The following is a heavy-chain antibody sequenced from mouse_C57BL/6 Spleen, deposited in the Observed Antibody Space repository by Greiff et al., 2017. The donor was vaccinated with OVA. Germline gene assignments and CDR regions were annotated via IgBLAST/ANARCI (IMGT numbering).Heavy chain of an antibody. CDR1: GYTFTSYG. J-gene: IGHJ3*01. CDR3: ASRAAQATLFDD. D-gene: IGHD3-2*02. Sequence: VQLQQSGAELARPGASVKLSCKASGYTFTSYGISWVKQRTGQGLEWIGEIYPRSGNTYYNEKFKGKATLTADKSSSTAYMALRSLTSEDSAVYFCASRAAQATLFDDWGQGTLVTVSA. V-gene: IGHV1-81*01. CDR2: IYPRSGNT.